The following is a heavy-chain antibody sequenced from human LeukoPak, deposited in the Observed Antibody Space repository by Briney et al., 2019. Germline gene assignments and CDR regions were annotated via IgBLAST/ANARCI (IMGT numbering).Heavy chain of an antibody. D-gene: IGHD6-6*01. V-gene: IGHV3-74*01. Sequence: GGSLRLSCAASGFTFSSYWMHWVRQAPGKGLVWVSRINGDGSSTTYADSVKGRFTISRDNAKNTLYLQMNSLRAEDTAVYYCARGYSSSYRTDYWGQGTLVNVSS. CDR3: ARGYSSSYRTDY. CDR2: INGDGSST. CDR1: GFTFSSYW. J-gene: IGHJ4*02.